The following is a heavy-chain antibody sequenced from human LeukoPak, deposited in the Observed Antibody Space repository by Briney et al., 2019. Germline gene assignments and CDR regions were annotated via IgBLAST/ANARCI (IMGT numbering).Heavy chain of an antibody. CDR1: GGSISGFF. J-gene: IGHJ5*02. Sequence: PSETLSLICTVCGGSISGFFWTWIRQSPGKGLEYIGYIYYSGTKDYNATLKSRVSMSLDTSKPQFFLTLTSVTAADTAIYYCARVGYGSGSRGWFDPWGQGTLLTVSS. CDR2: IYYSGTK. V-gene: IGHV4-59*01. CDR3: ARVGYGSGSRGWFDP. D-gene: IGHD3-10*01.